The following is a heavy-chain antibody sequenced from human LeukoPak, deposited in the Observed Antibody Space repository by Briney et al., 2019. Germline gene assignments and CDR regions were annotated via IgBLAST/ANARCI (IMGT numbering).Heavy chain of an antibody. Sequence: AGGSLRLSCTASGFNLGDYAMSWVRQAPGKGLEWVGFIRSKSYSGTTEYAASVKGRFTVSRDDSKSVAYLQMNSLKTEDTGVYYCTRVIRLSGGRYYFDYWGQGTLVTVSS. CDR2: IRSKSYSGTT. CDR3: TRVIRLSGGRYYFDY. D-gene: IGHD2-21*01. CDR1: GFNLGDYA. J-gene: IGHJ4*02. V-gene: IGHV3-49*04.